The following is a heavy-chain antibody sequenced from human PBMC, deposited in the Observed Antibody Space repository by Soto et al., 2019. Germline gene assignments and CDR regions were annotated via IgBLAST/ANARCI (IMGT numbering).Heavy chain of an antibody. CDR2: IYYSGST. D-gene: IGHD2-2*01. V-gene: IGHV4-30-4*01. CDR3: ARAPRYLPEDIVLVPAAMPLDYYYGMDV. Sequence: PSETHSLTCTVSGGSILSGDYYWSWIRQPPGKGLEWIGYIYYSGSTYYNPSLKSRVTISVDTSKNQFSLKLSSVTAADPAVYYWARAPRYLPEDIVLVPAAMPLDYYYGMDVWGQGTTVTVSS. J-gene: IGHJ6*02. CDR1: GGSILSGDYY.